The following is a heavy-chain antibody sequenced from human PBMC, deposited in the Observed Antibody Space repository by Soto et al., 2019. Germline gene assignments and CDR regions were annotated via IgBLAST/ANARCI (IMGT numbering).Heavy chain of an antibody. CDR1: GYTFSAYY. Sequence: ASVKVSCKASGYTFSAYYTHWVRPAPGQGREWMGWMNPKSGGTYFAQKFQGRVTLTRDTSISTAYMEVIRLRSDGRAVYYCTRENIDSSEGRCDAFCIRRQRTTVTVSS. J-gene: IGHJ3*02. CDR3: TRENIDSSEGRCDAFCI. CDR2: MNPKSGGT. D-gene: IGHD3-22*01. V-gene: IGHV1-2*02.